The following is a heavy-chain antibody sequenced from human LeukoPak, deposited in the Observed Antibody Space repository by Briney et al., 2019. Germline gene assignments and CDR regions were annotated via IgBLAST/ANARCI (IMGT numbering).Heavy chain of an antibody. CDR2: IYSGGST. J-gene: IGHJ4*02. CDR3: ASSSSWYYSDY. Sequence: GGSLRLSCAASGFTVSSNYMSWVRQAPGKGLEWVSVIYSGGSTYYADSVKGRFTISRDNSENTLYHQMNSLRAEDTAVYYCASSSSWYYSDYWGQGTLVTVSS. V-gene: IGHV3-53*01. D-gene: IGHD6-13*01. CDR1: GFTVSSNY.